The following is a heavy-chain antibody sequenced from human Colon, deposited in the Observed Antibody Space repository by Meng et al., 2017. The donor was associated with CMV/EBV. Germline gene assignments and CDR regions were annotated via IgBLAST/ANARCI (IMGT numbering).Heavy chain of an antibody. CDR1: GFTLSAYE. Sequence: GESLKISCAASGFTLSAYEMTWVRQAAGKGLEFISFIDFGGNVAYYAASVKGRFTLSRDNSKNTLFLEMSSLRAEDTAVYYCARGRERYCSSTSCFGYYYDISVWGQGTTVTVSS. CDR2: IDFGGNVA. D-gene: IGHD2-2*01. V-gene: IGHV3-48*03. J-gene: IGHJ6*02. CDR3: ARGRERYCSSTSCFGYYYDISV.